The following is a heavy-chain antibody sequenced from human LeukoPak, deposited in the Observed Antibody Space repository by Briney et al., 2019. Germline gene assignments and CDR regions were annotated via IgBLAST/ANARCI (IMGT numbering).Heavy chain of an antibody. Sequence: ASVKVSCKASGYTFTSYGISWVRQAPGQGLEWTGWISAYNGNTNYAQKLQGRVTMTTDTSTSTAYMELRSLRSDDTAVYYCAREEVPRTYYYGSGSHSYCYYGMDVWGQGTTVTVSS. CDR2: ISAYNGNT. J-gene: IGHJ6*02. CDR1: GYTFTSYG. D-gene: IGHD3-10*01. V-gene: IGHV1-18*01. CDR3: AREEVPRTYYYGSGSHSYCYYGMDV.